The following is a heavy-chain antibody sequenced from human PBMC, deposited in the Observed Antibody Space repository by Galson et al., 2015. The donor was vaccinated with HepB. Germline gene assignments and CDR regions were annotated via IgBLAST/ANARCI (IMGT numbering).Heavy chain of an antibody. D-gene: IGHD3-22*01. J-gene: IGHJ4*02. CDR2: IDSDERGT. V-gene: IGHV3-74*03. CDR3: GRSRGASGYHYDY. CDR1: GFTFNNYN. Sequence: SLRLSCAATSGFTFNNYNIHWVRHVPGKGLVWVAYIDSDERGTKYADSVKGRFTISRDNARNTVFLQMNSLRVEDTAVYFCGRSRGASGYHYDYWGQGTLVAVSS.